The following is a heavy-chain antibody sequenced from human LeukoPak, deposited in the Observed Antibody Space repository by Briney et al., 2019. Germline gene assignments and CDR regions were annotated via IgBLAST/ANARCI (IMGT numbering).Heavy chain of an antibody. CDR3: ARDTVRFLEWLFFDY. CDR1: GGSISSSSYY. Sequence: PSETLSLTCTVSGGSISSSSYYWGWIRQPPGKGLEWIGSIYYSGSTYYNPSLKSRVTISVDTSKNQFSLKLSSVTAADTAVYYCARDTVRFLEWLFFDYWGQGTLVTVSS. CDR2: IYYSGST. D-gene: IGHD3-3*01. J-gene: IGHJ4*02. V-gene: IGHV4-39*07.